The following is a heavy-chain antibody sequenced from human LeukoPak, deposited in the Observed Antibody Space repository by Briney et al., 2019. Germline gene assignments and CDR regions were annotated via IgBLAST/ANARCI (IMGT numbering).Heavy chain of an antibody. CDR1: GGTFSSYA. V-gene: IGHV1-69*04. CDR3: ASTSEYYYDSSGFDY. D-gene: IGHD3-22*01. J-gene: IGHJ4*02. CDR2: IIPILGIA. Sequence: ASVKVSCKASGGTFSSYAISWVRQAPGQGLEWMGRIIPILGIANYAQKFQGRVTITADKSTSTAYMELSSLRSEHTAVYYCASTSEYYYDSSGFDYWGQGTLVTVSS.